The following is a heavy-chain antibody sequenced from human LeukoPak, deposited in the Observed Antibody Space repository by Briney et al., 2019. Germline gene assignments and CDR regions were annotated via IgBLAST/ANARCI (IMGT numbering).Heavy chain of an antibody. Sequence: GGSLRLSCAASGFTFSSYSMNWVRQAPGKGLEWVSSISSSSSYIYYADSVKGRFTISRDNAKNSLYLQMNSLRAEDMALYYCAKGGKIVVVTGPFDYWGQGTLVTVSS. CDR3: AKGGKIVVVTGPFDY. CDR1: GFTFSSYS. CDR2: ISSSSSYI. D-gene: IGHD2-21*02. V-gene: IGHV3-21*04. J-gene: IGHJ4*02.